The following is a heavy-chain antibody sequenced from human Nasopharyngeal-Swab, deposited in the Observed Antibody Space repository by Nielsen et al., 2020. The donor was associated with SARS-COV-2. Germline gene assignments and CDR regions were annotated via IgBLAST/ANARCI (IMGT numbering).Heavy chain of an antibody. CDR3: ARDVYCSSTSCYNTFDY. D-gene: IGHD2-2*01. CDR2: ISAYNGNT. J-gene: IGHJ4*02. CDR1: GYTFTSYG. V-gene: IGHV1-18*01. Sequence: ASVKVSCKASGYTFTSYGISWVRQAPGQGLEWMGWISAYNGNTNYAQKLQGRVTMTTDTSTSTAYMELRSRRSDDTAVYYCARDVYCSSTSCYNTFDYWGQGTLVTVSS.